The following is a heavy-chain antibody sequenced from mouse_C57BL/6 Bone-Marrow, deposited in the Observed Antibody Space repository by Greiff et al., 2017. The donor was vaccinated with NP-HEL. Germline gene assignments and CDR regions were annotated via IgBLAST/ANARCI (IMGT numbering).Heavy chain of an antibody. D-gene: IGHD1-1*01. V-gene: IGHV14-4*01. J-gene: IGHJ1*03. CDR1: GFNIKDDY. CDR2: IDPANGDT. CDR3: TTRYVSSYGDWYFDV. Sequence: VQLKESGAELVRPGASVKLSCTASGFNIKDDYMHWVKQRPEQGLEWIGWIDPANGDTEYASKFQGKATITADTSSNTAYLQLSSLTSEDTAVYYCTTRYVSSYGDWYFDVWGTGTTVTVSS.